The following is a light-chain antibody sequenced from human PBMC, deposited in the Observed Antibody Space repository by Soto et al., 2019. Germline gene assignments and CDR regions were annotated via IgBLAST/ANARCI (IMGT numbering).Light chain of an antibody. Sequence: IVIAPSSGTWSVSPGERATLSCRASQSISRNLAWYQQKPGRAHRLIIYGVSTRATGIPDRFSGSGSETEFTLTISSLQSEDFAVYYCQQYNNWPPYTVGQVTQVEIK. J-gene: IGKJ2*01. CDR3: QQYNNWPPYT. CDR2: GVS. CDR1: QSISRN. V-gene: IGKV3-15*01.